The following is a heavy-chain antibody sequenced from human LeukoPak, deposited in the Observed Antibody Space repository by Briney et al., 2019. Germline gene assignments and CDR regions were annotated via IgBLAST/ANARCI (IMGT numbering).Heavy chain of an antibody. J-gene: IGHJ6*02. CDR3: ARGYGRGGSCSHYGMDV. V-gene: IGHV1-18*01. Sequence: ASVKVSCKASGYTFTSYGISWVRQAPGQGLEWMGWISAYNGNTNYAQKLQGRVTMTTDTSTSTAYMELRSLRSDDTAVYYCARGYGRGGSCSHYGMDVWGQGTTVTVSS. CDR1: GYTFTSYG. CDR2: ISAYNGNT. D-gene: IGHD2-15*01.